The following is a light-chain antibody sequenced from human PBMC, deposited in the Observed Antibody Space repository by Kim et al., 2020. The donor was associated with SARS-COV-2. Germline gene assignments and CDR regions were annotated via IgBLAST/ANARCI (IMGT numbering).Light chain of an antibody. J-gene: IGLJ3*02. V-gene: IGLV10-54*01. CDR2: RNN. Sequence: RQTVTRTCTVSSNNVGDHGAAWLLRHPGHPPKLLSYRNNNRPSGISERLSASRSGNTASLTITGLQPEDEADYYCSAWDSSLSAWVFGGGTKLTVL. CDR3: SAWDSSLSAWV. CDR1: SNNVGDHG.